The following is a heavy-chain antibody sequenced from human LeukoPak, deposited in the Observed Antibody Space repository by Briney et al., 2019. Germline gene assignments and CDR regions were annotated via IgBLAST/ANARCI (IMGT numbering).Heavy chain of an antibody. Sequence: GRSLRLSCAASGFTFDDYAMRWVRQAPGKGLEWVSAISGSGGSTYYADSVKGRFTISRDNSKNTLYLQMNSLRAEDTAVYYCAKTRDPVVPAAISYFDYWGQGTLVTVSS. V-gene: IGHV3-23*01. D-gene: IGHD2-2*01. J-gene: IGHJ4*02. CDR1: GFTFDDYA. CDR2: ISGSGGST. CDR3: AKTRDPVVPAAISYFDY.